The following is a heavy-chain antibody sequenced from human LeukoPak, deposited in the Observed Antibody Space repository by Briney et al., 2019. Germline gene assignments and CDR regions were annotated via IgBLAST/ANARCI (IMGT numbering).Heavy chain of an antibody. CDR3: ARDTYGAHSGSFNRFDY. J-gene: IGHJ4*02. Sequence: HPGGSLRLSCAPSGFTFSSYAMSWARQAPGKGREWVSSISGSGGSTYYADSVKRQFTISRDNSKNKLHLQMNSLRAEDTAEYYCARDTYGAHSGSFNRFDYWGQGTLVTVSS. D-gene: IGHD1-26*01. CDR1: GFTFSSYA. V-gene: IGHV3-23*01. CDR2: ISGSGGST.